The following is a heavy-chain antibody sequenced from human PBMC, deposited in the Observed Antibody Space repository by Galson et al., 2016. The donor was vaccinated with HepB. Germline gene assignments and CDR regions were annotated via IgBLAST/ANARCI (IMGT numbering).Heavy chain of an antibody. CDR2: INPSDGIA. D-gene: IGHD3-16*01. J-gene: IGHJ6*04. Sequence: SVKVSCKASGYTFTKYYMQWVRQAPGQGLQWMGIINPSDGIASYAQKFQGRVTMTRDTSTSTVYMELSSLGFDDTAVYYCARRDYDFDWDAGGNGPPVTISS. CDR3: ARRDYDFDWDA. CDR1: GYTFTKYY. V-gene: IGHV1-46*01.